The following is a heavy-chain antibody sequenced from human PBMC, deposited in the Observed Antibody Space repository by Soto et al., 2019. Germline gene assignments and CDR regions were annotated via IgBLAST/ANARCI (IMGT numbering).Heavy chain of an antibody. CDR3: ARWGTTGGLDV. D-gene: IGHD3-16*01. J-gene: IGHJ1*01. V-gene: IGHV3-33*05. CDR1: GFRFRSYV. CDR2: TSYDGSDK. Sequence: QVQLVESGGGVVQPGTSLRVSCVGSGFRFRSYVIHWVRQAPGKGLEWVALTSYDGSDKYYGDSVRGRFTISRDNSRNTVDLQMDSLRLEDTALYYCARWGTTGGLDVWGQGTRVSVSS.